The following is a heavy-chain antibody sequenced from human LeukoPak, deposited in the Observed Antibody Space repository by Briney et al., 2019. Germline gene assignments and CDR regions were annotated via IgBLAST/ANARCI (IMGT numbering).Heavy chain of an antibody. CDR2: FDPEDGET. V-gene: IGHV1-24*01. Sequence: ASVKVSCKVSGYTLTELSMHWVRQAPGKGLEWMGGFDPEDGETIYAQKFQGRVTMTEDTSTDTAYMELRSLRSDDTAVYYCARDGTTGTTFRFDPWGQGTLVTVSS. CDR1: GYTLTELS. CDR3: ARDGTTGTTFRFDP. J-gene: IGHJ5*02. D-gene: IGHD1-1*01.